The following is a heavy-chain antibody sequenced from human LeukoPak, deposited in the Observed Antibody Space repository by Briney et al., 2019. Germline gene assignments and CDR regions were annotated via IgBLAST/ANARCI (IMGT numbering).Heavy chain of an antibody. CDR2: LTDSGDAT. Sequence: GGSLRLSCAASGVIFSSYAMSWVRQAPGTGLEWVGSLTDSGDATYYADSVKGRLTISRDNSNSTLYLHISGLRDEDTAVYYCARGYSHNSGGCLDPWGQGTLVTVSS. CDR3: ARGYSHNSGGCLDP. J-gene: IGHJ5*02. V-gene: IGHV3-23*01. D-gene: IGHD5-12*01. CDR1: GVIFSSYA.